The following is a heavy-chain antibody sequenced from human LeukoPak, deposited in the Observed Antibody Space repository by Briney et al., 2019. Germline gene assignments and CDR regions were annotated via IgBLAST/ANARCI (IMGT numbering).Heavy chain of an antibody. D-gene: IGHD4-17*01. CDR1: GFTFSSYS. V-gene: IGHV3-21*01. Sequence: GGSLRLSCAASGFTFSSYSMNWVRQAPGKGLEWVSSISSSSSYIYYADSVKGRFTISRGNAKNSLYLQMNSLRAEDTAVYYCARNYGDYEGRYYFDYWGQGTLVTVSS. J-gene: IGHJ4*02. CDR3: ARNYGDYEGRYYFDY. CDR2: ISSSSSYI.